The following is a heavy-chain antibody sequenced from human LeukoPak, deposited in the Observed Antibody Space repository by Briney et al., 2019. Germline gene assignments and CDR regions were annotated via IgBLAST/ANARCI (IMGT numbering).Heavy chain of an antibody. D-gene: IGHD1-7*01. V-gene: IGHV4-4*07. CDR2: IYTSGST. CDR3: ARVVVELRGDYYYYMDV. CDR1: GGSISSYY. Sequence: PSETLSLTCTVSGGSISSYYWSWIRQPAGKGLEWIGRIYTSGSTNYNPSLKSRVTMSVDTSKNQFSLKLSSVTAADTAVYYCARVVVELRGDYYYYMDVWGKGTTVTASS. J-gene: IGHJ6*03.